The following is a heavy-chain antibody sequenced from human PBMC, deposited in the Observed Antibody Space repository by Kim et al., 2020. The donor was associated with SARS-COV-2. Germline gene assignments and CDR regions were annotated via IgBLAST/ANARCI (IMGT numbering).Heavy chain of an antibody. J-gene: IGHJ6*02. V-gene: IGHV3-23*01. D-gene: IGHD3-22*01. CDR1: GFTFSSYA. CDR2: ISGSGGST. CDR3: AKSHDSSGYYSTKNYYYYYGMDV. Sequence: GGSLRLSCAASGFTFSSYAMSWVRQAPGKGLEWVSAISGSGGSTYYADSVKGRFTISRDNSKNTLYLQMNSLRAEDTAVYYCAKSHDSSGYYSTKNYYYYYGMDVWGQGTTGTVSS.